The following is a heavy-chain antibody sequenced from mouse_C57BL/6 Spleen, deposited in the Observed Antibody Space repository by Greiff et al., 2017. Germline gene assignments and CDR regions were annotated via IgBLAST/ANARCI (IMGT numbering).Heavy chain of an antibody. Sequence: VQLQQSGAELVRPGASVKLSCTASGFNIKDDYMHWVKQRPEQGLEWIGWIDPENGDTEYASKFQGKATITADTSSNTAYLQLSSLTSEDTAVYYCTDSGSVDYWGQGTTLTVSS. CDR1: GFNIKDDY. V-gene: IGHV14-4*01. CDR2: IDPENGDT. J-gene: IGHJ2*01. CDR3: TDSGSVDY. D-gene: IGHD1-1*01.